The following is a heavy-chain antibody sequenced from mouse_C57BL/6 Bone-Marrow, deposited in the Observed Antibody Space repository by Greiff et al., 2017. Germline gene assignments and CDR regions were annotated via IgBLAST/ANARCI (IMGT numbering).Heavy chain of an antibody. CDR1: GYTFTSYW. Sequence: VQLQQPGAELVKPGASVKLSCKASGYTFTSYWMQWVKQRPGQGLEWIGEIDPSDSYTNYNQKFKGKATLTVDTSSSTAYMQLSSLTSEDSAVYYCASNEYDDAMDYWGQGTSVTVSS. D-gene: IGHD2-4*01. V-gene: IGHV1-50*01. CDR2: IDPSDSYT. CDR3: ASNEYDDAMDY. J-gene: IGHJ4*01.